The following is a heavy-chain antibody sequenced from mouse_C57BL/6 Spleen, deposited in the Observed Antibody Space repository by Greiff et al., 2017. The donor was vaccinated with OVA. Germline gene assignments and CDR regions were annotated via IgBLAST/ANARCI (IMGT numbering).Heavy chain of an antibody. V-gene: IGHV6-6*01. CDR3: TRPYYGNYELYFDY. D-gene: IGHD2-1*01. CDR2: IRNKANNHAT. J-gene: IGHJ2*01. CDR1: GFTFSDAW. Sequence: EVQVVESGGGLVQPGGSMKLSCAASGFTFSDAWMDWVRQSPEKGLEWVAEIRNKANNHATYYAESVKGRFTISRDDSKSSVYLQMNSLRAEDTGIYYCTRPYYGNYELYFDYWGQGTTLTVSS.